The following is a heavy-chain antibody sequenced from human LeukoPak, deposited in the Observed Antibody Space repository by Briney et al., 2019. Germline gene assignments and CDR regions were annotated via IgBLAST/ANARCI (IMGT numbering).Heavy chain of an antibody. J-gene: IGHJ4*02. CDR3: ARAYYDISTGYLDY. CDR2: TYYRSKWYN. V-gene: IGHV6-1*01. Sequence: SQTLSLTCAISGDSVSSKSAAWNWIRQFPSRGLEWLGRTYYRSKWYNDYAVSVKSRISVNPDTTKNQFSLQLSSVTPEDTAVYYCARAYYDISTGYLDYWGQGTLVTVSP. D-gene: IGHD3-9*01. CDR1: GDSVSSKSAA.